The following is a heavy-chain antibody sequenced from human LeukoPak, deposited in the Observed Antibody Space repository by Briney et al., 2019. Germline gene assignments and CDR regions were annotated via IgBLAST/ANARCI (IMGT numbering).Heavy chain of an antibody. Sequence: PGGPLSLPCAPWGFPLSTYWMQGLRQAPGEGLVWVSRTNTNGSTTTSAASVTGRFTISRDNSKKTLYLQMTGLRAADTAVYYCAGGINHFAYWGREILVTASS. CDR1: GFPLSTYW. D-gene: IGHD1-14*01. V-gene: IGHV3-74*01. CDR3: AGGINHFAY. J-gene: IGHJ4*02. CDR2: TNTNGSTT.